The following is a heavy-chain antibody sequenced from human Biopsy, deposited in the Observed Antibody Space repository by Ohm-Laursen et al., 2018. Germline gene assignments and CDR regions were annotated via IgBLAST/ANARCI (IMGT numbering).Heavy chain of an antibody. CDR3: VRGVDYYDPYHYYALDV. V-gene: IGHV4-34*01. J-gene: IGHJ6*02. D-gene: IGHD3-22*01. Sequence: LSCAASGFSFSSYGMHWIRQTPGKGLEWIGEINHSGRTNYNPSLKSRVTISVDTSKNQFSLKVRSVTAADTAVYYCVRGVDYYDPYHYYALDVWGQGMAVTVSS. CDR2: INHSGRT. CDR1: GFSFSSYG.